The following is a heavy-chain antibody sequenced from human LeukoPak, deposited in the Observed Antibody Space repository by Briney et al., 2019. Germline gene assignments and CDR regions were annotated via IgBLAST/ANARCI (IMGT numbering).Heavy chain of an antibody. CDR1: GFTFSSYG. V-gene: IGHV3-33*01. Sequence: GGSLRLSCAASGFTFSSYGMHWVRQAPGKGLEWVAVIWYDGSNKYYADSVKGRFTISRDNSKNTLYLQMNSLRAEDTAVYYCARDLGYWSQGYGMDVWGQGTTVTVSS. D-gene: IGHD2-15*01. CDR2: IWYDGSNK. J-gene: IGHJ6*02. CDR3: ARDLGYWSQGYGMDV.